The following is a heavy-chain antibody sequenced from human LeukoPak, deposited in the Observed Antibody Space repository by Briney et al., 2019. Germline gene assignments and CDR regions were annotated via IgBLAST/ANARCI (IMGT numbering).Heavy chain of an antibody. D-gene: IGHD3-22*01. J-gene: IGHJ4*02. V-gene: IGHV1-18*01. CDR3: TTEPYPYYYDRSGQKSYYFDY. CDR2: ISTYDGNE. CDR1: GYTFTTYG. Sequence: GASVKVSCKASGYTFTTYGISWVRQAPGQGLEWMGWISTYDGNENYAQQLQGRVTMTKDTSTSTANMELRSRISDDTHMYYCTTEPYPYYYDRSGQKSYYFDYWGQGTLVTVSS.